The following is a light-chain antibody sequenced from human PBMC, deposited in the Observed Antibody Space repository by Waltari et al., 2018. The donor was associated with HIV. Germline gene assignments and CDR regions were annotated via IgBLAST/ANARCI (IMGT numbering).Light chain of an antibody. Sequence: SNELTPPPSVSVSPGQTARITCSGDALANHYTYWCQQKRGQAPVLVRYKDTERPSGIPERFYGSRSGTIVKLTISGVQAEDEADYYCQSGGSSGSWVFGGGTKLTVL. CDR3: QSGGSSGSWV. V-gene: IGLV3-25*03. CDR2: KDT. CDR1: ALANHY. J-gene: IGLJ3*02.